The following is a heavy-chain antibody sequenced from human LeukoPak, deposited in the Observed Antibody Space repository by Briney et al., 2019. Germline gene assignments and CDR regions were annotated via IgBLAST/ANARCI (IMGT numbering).Heavy chain of an antibody. J-gene: IGHJ5*02. CDR1: GYSFTSSW. Sequence: GESLKISCQASGYSFTSSWIGWARQLPGKGLERMAIINPGDSDTRYSPSFQGQVTISADKSISTVYLQWGSLKASDTAMYYCARQPGAGWFDPWGQGTLVTVSS. V-gene: IGHV5-51*01. D-gene: IGHD3-10*01. CDR3: ARQPGAGWFDP. CDR2: INPGDSDT.